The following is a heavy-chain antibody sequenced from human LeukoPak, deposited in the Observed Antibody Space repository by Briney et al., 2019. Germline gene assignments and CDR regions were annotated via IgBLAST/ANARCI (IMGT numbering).Heavy chain of an antibody. CDR3: ASGVDYFFDY. D-gene: IGHD3-10*01. J-gene: IGHJ4*02. CDR2: IYYSGST. Sequence: SETLSLTCTVSGGSISSTTYYWGWIRQPPGKGLEWIGNIYYSGSTYYKPSLKSRVTISVDTSKNQFSLKLSSVTAADTAVYYCASGVDYFFDYWGRGTLATVSS. V-gene: IGHV4-39*01. CDR1: GGSISSTTYY.